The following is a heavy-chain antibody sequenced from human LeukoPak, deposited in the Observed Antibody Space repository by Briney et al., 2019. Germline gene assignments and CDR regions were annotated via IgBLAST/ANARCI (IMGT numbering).Heavy chain of an antibody. CDR1: GYSISSGYY. V-gene: IGHV4-38-2*01. CDR2: IYHSGST. Sequence: SETLSLTCAVSGYSISSGYYWGWIRQPPGQGLEWIGSIYHSGSTYYNPSLKSRVTISVDTSKNQFSLKLSSVTAADTAVYYCASSDIVVVPAAIGYWGQGTLVTVSS. CDR3: ASSDIVVVPAAIGY. J-gene: IGHJ4*02. D-gene: IGHD2-2*01.